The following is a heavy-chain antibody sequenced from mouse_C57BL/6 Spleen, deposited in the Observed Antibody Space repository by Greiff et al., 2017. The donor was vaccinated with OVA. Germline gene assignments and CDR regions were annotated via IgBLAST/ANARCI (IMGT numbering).Heavy chain of an antibody. D-gene: IGHD1-1*01. CDR2: ISYDGSN. CDR1: GYSITSGYY. CDR3: ARDVYGSSSY. J-gene: IGHJ3*01. V-gene: IGHV3-6*01. Sequence: EVQLQQSGPGLVKPSQSLSLTCSVTGYSITSGYYWNWIRQFPGNKLEWMGYISYDGSNNYNPSLKNRISITRDTSKNQFFLKLNSVTTEDTATYYCARDVYGSSSYWGQGTLVTVSA.